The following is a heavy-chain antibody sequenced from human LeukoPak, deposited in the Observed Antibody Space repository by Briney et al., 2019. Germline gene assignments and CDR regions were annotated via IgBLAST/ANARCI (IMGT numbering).Heavy chain of an antibody. J-gene: IGHJ6*03. Sequence: GASVKVSCKASGYTFTSYDINWGRQATGQGLEWVGWMNPNSGNTGYSQKFQGRVTMTRNTSISTAYMELSSLRSEDTAVYYCARGLRASSGWFHNYYYYYMDVWGKGTTVTVSS. CDR3: ARGLRASSGWFHNYYYYYMDV. V-gene: IGHV1-8*01. CDR1: GYTFTSYD. CDR2: MNPNSGNT. D-gene: IGHD6-19*01.